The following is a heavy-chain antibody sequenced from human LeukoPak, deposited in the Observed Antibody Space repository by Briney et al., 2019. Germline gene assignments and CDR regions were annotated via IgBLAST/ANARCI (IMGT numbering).Heavy chain of an antibody. D-gene: IGHD3-22*01. CDR3: ARNDYYSNYYYYMDV. CDR2: IYHSGST. CDR1: GYSISSGYY. Sequence: SETLSLTCTVSGYSISSGYYWGRIRQPPGKGLEWIGSIYHSGSTYYNPSLKSRVTISVDTSKNQFSLKLSSVTAANTAVYYCARNDYYSNYYYYMDVWGKGTTVTVSS. V-gene: IGHV4-38-2*02. J-gene: IGHJ6*03.